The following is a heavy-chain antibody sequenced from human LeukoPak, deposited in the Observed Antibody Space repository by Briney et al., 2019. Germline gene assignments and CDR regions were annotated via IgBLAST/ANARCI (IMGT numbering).Heavy chain of an antibody. Sequence: SGTLSLTCTVSGGSISSSTWWSWVRQSPGKGLECIGDIHHSGTANYSPSLKSRVSLSVDKSKNQFSLRLISVTAADTAVYYCARSFLVGYSPEQYFFDYWGQGTLVTVSS. D-gene: IGHD2-15*01. CDR2: IHHSGTA. CDR3: ARSFLVGYSPEQYFFDY. V-gene: IGHV4-4*02. J-gene: IGHJ4*02. CDR1: GGSISSSTW.